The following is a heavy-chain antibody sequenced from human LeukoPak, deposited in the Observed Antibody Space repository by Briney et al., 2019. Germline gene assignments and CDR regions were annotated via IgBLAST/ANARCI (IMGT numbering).Heavy chain of an antibody. CDR3: ARQVLGAAPFDY. J-gene: IGHJ4*02. Sequence: PSETLSLPCTVSGGSISSGGYYWSWIRQQPGKGLEWIGYIHYSGNTYYNPSLKSRVTITVDTSKNQFSLKLSSVTAADTAVYYCARQVLGAAPFDYWGQGTLVTVSS. CDR1: GGSISSGGYY. CDR2: IHYSGNT. D-gene: IGHD3-3*02. V-gene: IGHV4-31*03.